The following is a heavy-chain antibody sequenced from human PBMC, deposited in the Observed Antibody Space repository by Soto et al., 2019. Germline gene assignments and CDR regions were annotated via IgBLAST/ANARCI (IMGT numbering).Heavy chain of an antibody. CDR2: SYSGGNT. CDR1: GFTVSNNY. J-gene: IGHJ4*02. D-gene: IGHD5-12*01. Sequence: PGGSLRLSCVASGFTVSNNYMSWVRQAPGKGLEWVSVSYSGGNTDYADSVRGRFTISRDNSKNTLYLQMNSLRADDTAVYYCARARDGYNFLYEPTWGQGTLVTVSS. V-gene: IGHV3-53*01. CDR3: ARARDGYNFLYEPT.